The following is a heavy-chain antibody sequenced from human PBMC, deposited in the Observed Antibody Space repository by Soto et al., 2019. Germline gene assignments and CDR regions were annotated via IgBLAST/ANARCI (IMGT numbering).Heavy chain of an antibody. CDR1: GFTFSNAW. D-gene: IGHD3-22*01. V-gene: IGHV3-15*01. CDR2: IKSKTDGGTT. J-gene: IGHJ4*02. Sequence: EVQLVESGGGLVKPGGSLRLSCAASGFTFSNAWMSWVRQAPGKGLEWVGRIKSKTDGGTTDYAAPVKGRFTISRDDSKNTLYMQMNSLKTEDTAVYYCTTDPGYYDSSGYNYWGQGTLVTVSS. CDR3: TTDPGYYDSSGYNY.